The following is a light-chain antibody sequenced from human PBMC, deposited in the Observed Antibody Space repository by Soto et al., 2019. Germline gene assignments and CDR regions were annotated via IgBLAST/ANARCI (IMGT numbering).Light chain of an antibody. Sequence: EIVLTQSAGTLSWSPGKGATLSCRASQTVTSQYFAWFQQTPGQAPRLLICGPSSRATGSPYRFSGSGSGKDFALTISRLDPGDVAVYYCQQYGGSRWTFGQGTKVDIK. J-gene: IGKJ1*01. CDR1: QTVTSQY. CDR2: GPS. CDR3: QQYGGSRWT. V-gene: IGKV3-20*01.